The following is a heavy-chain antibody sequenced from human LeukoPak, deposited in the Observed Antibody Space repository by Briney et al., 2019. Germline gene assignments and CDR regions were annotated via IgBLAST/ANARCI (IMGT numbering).Heavy chain of an antibody. CDR3: AKDLSYYNWFDP. D-gene: IGHD3-10*01. V-gene: IGHV3-23*01. CDR2: IDANGAGT. Sequence: GGSLRLSCAASGFTFSSYAMTWVRQAPGKGLEWVSSIDANGAGTFYADSVKGRFSISRDNAKNTLGLQMHSLTAEDTAVYYCAKDLSYYNWFDPWGQGTLVTVSS. J-gene: IGHJ5*02. CDR1: GFTFSSYA.